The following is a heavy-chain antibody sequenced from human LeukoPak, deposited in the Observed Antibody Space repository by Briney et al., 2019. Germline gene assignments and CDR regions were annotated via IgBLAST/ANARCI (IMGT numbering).Heavy chain of an antibody. CDR1: GGSISSSSYY. Sequence: PSETLSLTCTVSGGSISSSSYYWGWIRQPPGKGLEWIGSIYYSGSTYYNPSLKSRVTISVDTSKNQFSLELSSVTAADTAVYYCARAPYGSATNNYYMDVWGKGTTVTVSS. J-gene: IGHJ6*03. D-gene: IGHD3-10*01. CDR3: ARAPYGSATNNYYMDV. CDR2: IYYSGST. V-gene: IGHV4-39*07.